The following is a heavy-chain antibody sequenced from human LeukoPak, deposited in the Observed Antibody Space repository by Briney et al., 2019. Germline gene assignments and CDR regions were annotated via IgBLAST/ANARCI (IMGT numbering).Heavy chain of an antibody. J-gene: IGHJ6*02. CDR1: GVSVTTSGYY. D-gene: IGHD2-2*01. CDR3: ARHNDYASLMDV. Sequence: SETLSLTCTVFGVSVTTSGYYGAWVRQPPGRGLEWIGSISYSGITYYKPSLRGRVTISGDTAKNQFSLKLSSVTAADTAVYYCARHNDYASLMDVWGQGTTVTVSS. CDR2: ISYSGIT. V-gene: IGHV4-39*01.